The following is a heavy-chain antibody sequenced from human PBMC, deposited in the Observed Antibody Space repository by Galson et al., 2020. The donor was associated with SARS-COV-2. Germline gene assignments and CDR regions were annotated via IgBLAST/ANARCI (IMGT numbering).Heavy chain of an antibody. CDR2: IYYSGST. J-gene: IGHJ4*02. D-gene: IGHD1-26*01. CDR1: GGSISSYY. Sequence: PSQTLSLTCTVSGGSISSYYWTWLRQTPGKGLEWIGYIYYSGSTTYSPSLKSRVTMSIDTSKNQFSLNLSSVTTADTAVYFCARYVLGATYFDYWGQGTLITGSS. CDR3: ARYVLGATYFDY. V-gene: IGHV4-59*01.